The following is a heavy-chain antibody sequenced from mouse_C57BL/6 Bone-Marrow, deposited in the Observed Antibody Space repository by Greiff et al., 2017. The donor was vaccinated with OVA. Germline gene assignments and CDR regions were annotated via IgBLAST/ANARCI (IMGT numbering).Heavy chain of an antibody. D-gene: IGHD1-1*01. CDR1: GFSFNTYA. V-gene: IGHV10-1*01. Sequence: EVQGVESGGGLVQPKGSLKLSCAASGFSFNTYAMNWVRQAPGKGLEWVARIRSKSNNYATYYADSVKDRFTISRDDSESMLYLQMNNLKTEDTAMYYCVRNIYYYGSSSAMDYWGQGTSVTVSS. CDR2: IRSKSNNYAT. J-gene: IGHJ4*01. CDR3: VRNIYYYGSSSAMDY.